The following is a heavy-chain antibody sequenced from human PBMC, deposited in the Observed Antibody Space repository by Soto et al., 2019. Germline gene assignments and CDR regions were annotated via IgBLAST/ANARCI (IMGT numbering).Heavy chain of an antibody. CDR2: IYYSGST. Sequence: SETLSLTCTVSGGSISSGDYYWSWIRQPPGKGLEWIGYIYYSGSTYYNPSLKSRVTISVDTSENQFSLKLSSVTAADTAVYYCARVDPAGFWSDYWGQGTLVTVSS. CDR3: ARVDPAGFWSDY. J-gene: IGHJ4*02. CDR1: GGSISSGDYY. V-gene: IGHV4-30-4*01. D-gene: IGHD3-3*01.